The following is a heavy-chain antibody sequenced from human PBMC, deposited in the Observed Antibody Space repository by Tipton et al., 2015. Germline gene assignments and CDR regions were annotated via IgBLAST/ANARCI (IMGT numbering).Heavy chain of an antibody. Sequence: TLSLTCTVSGYFISDGHFWGWVRQSPVKGLEWIGSIYYSGDMYYNPSLKSRVAISVDTSNNNFSLKLTSLTASDTAVYYCASLLLYGDYVHGLGYWGRGILVTVSS. CDR3: ASLLLYGDYVHGLGY. J-gene: IGHJ4*02. V-gene: IGHV4-38-2*02. CDR1: GYFISDGHF. D-gene: IGHD4-17*01. CDR2: IYYSGDM.